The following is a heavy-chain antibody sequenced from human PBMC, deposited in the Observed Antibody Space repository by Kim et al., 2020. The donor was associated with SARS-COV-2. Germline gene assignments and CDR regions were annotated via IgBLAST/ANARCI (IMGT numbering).Heavy chain of an antibody. CDR2: ISGSGGST. Sequence: GGSLRLSCAASGFTFSSYAMSWVRQAPGKGLEWVSAISGSGGSTYYADSVKGRFTISRDNSKNTLYLQMNSLRAEDTAVYYCAKVTWRSLPREYSGYGRSYVYWGQGTLVTVSS. CDR3: AKVTWRSLPREYSGYGRSYVY. D-gene: IGHD5-12*01. CDR1: GFTFSSYA. J-gene: IGHJ4*02. V-gene: IGHV3-23*01.